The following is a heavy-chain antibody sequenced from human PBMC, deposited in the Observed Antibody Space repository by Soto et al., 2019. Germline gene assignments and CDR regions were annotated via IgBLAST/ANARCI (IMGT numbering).Heavy chain of an antibody. CDR1: GFTFSGSA. CDR3: TITRDGYNPPRYYYYGMDV. D-gene: IGHD5-12*01. J-gene: IGHJ6*02. Sequence: GGSLRLSCAASGFTFSGSAMHWVRQASGKGLEWVGRIRSKANSYATAYAASVKGRFTISRDDSKNTVYLQMNSLKTEDTAVYYCTITRDGYNPPRYYYYGMDVWGQGTTVTVSS. CDR2: IRSKANSYAT. V-gene: IGHV3-73*01.